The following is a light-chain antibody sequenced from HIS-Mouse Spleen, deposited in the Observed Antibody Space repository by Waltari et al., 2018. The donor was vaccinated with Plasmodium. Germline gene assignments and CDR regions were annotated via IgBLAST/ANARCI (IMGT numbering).Light chain of an antibody. CDR3: QQYNSYYT. Sequence: EIVMTQSPATLSVSPGERATLSCRASQSVSSNLAWYQQKPGQAPRLLIYGASTRATGIPARFSVSGSGTEFTLTISSLQSEDFAVYYCQQYNSYYTFGQGTKLEIK. CDR2: GAS. CDR1: QSVSSN. V-gene: IGKV3-15*01. J-gene: IGKJ2*01.